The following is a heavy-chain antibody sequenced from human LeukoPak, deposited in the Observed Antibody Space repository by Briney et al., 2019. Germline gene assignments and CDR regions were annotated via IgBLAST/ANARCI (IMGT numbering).Heavy chain of an antibody. J-gene: IGHJ5*02. Sequence: SVKVSCKASEGTFSSYAISWVRQAPGQGLEWMGGIIPIFGTANYAQKFQGRVTITADESTSTAYMELSSLRSEDTAVYYCARGHYYEGSRWFDPWGQGTLVTVSS. D-gene: IGHD3-22*01. V-gene: IGHV1-69*13. CDR2: IIPIFGTA. CDR3: ARGHYYEGSRWFDP. CDR1: EGTFSSYA.